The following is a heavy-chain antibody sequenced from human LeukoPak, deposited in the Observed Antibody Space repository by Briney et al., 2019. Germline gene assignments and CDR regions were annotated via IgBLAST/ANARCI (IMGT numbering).Heavy chain of an antibody. Sequence: PSETLSLTCAVYGGSFSGYYWSWIRRPPGKGLEWIGEINHSGSTNYNPSLKSRVTISVDTSKNQFSLKLSSVTAADTAVYYCARGGDGSSTSCCFDYWGQGTLVTVSS. J-gene: IGHJ4*02. CDR2: INHSGST. V-gene: IGHV4-34*01. D-gene: IGHD2-2*01. CDR3: ARGGDGSSTSCCFDY. CDR1: GGSFSGYY.